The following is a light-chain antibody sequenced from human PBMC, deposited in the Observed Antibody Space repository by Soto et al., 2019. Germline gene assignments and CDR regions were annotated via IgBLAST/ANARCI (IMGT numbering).Light chain of an antibody. J-gene: IGKJ1*01. CDR1: QSVSSNY. V-gene: IGKV3-20*01. Sequence: EIVLTQSPGTLSLSPGERATLSCRASQSVSSNYLAWYQQRPGQAPRPLIYDASSRATGVPDRFSGSGSGTDFTLTISRLKPEDFAVYYCHQYGGSPGTLGQGTKVDIK. CDR2: DAS. CDR3: HQYGGSPGT.